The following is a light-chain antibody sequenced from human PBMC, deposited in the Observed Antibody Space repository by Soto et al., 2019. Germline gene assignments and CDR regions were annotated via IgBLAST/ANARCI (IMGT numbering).Light chain of an antibody. CDR1: NSVIGAYNY. CDR3: CSYVGASIYV. Sequence: QSVLTQPASVSGSPGQSITISCTGTNSVIGAYNYVSWYQHHPGKAPKLIIYEVTNRPSGVSNRFSASKSGNTASLTISGLQAEDEADYYCCSYVGASIYVFGTGTKVTVL. CDR2: EVT. V-gene: IGLV2-14*01. J-gene: IGLJ1*01.